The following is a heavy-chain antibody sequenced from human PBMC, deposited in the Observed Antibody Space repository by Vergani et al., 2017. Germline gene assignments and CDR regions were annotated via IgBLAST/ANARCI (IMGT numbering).Heavy chain of an antibody. D-gene: IGHD3-10*01. CDR1: GFTFDTYT. CDR2: ISSGGGDI. Sequence: EVQLLESWGGVVQPGGSRRLSCAGAGFTFDTYTMAYVRQAPGKGLEWVATISSGGGDIFYADSVKGRFTISRDNSKNTLFLQMNSLKDEDTAVYYCTTAWGLYYLHGEYFQYWGRGTLVSVSS. J-gene: IGHJ1*01. CDR3: TTAWGLYYLHGEYFQY. V-gene: IGHV3-23*01.